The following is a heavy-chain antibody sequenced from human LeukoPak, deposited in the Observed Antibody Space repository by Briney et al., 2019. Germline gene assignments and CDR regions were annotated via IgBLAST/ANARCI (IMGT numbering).Heavy chain of an antibody. J-gene: IGHJ4*02. D-gene: IGHD6-13*01. Sequence: GGSLRLSCAASGFTFSSYWMHWVRQAPGKGLVWVSRINSDGSSTSYADSVKGRFTISRDNAKNTLYLQMNSLRAEDTAVYYCARVMRRGIAAAGLDYWGQGTLVTVPS. CDR1: GFTFSSYW. V-gene: IGHV3-74*01. CDR2: INSDGSST. CDR3: ARVMRRGIAAAGLDY.